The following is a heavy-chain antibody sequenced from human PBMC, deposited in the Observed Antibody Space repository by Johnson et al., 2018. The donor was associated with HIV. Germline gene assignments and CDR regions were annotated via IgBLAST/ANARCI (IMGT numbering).Heavy chain of an antibody. CDR1: GLNFSDYG. V-gene: IGHV3-NL1*01. CDR2: IYSGGST. J-gene: IGHJ3*02. D-gene: IGHD5-18*01. Sequence: QVQLVESGGGVVQPGRSVRLSCVVSGLNFSDYGMHWVRQAPGKGLEWVSVIYSGGSTYYADSVKGRFTISRDNSKNTLYLQMNSLRAEDTAIYYCARGQLWLLDDALDIWGQGTMFTVSS. CDR3: ARGQLWLLDDALDI.